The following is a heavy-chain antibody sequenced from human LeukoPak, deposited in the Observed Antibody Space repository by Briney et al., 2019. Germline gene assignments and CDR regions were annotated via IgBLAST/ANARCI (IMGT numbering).Heavy chain of an antibody. J-gene: IGHJ4*02. CDR3: ARLGYDSSGY. Sequence: SETLSLTCAVYGGSFSGYYWSWIRQPPGKGREGIGEINHSGSTNYNPSLKSRVTISVDTSKNQFSLKLSSVTAADTAVYYCARLGYDSSGYWGQGTLVTVSS. CDR2: INHSGST. D-gene: IGHD3-22*01. CDR1: GGSFSGYY. V-gene: IGHV4-34*01.